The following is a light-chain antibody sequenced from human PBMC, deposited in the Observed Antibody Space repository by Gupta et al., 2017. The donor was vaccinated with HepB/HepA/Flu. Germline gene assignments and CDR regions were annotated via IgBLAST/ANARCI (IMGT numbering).Light chain of an antibody. V-gene: IGKV1-5*03. Sequence: DIRLRQSPSTLSASVGDRVTITCRTSQSIGPWLAWYQQKPGKAPKLLIYKASRVDSGVPPRFSGSGSGTEFTLTISSRQPEDFATYYCQQESSSSCTFGQGTKLDI. CDR3: QQESSSSCT. CDR2: KAS. CDR1: QSIGPW. J-gene: IGKJ2*02.